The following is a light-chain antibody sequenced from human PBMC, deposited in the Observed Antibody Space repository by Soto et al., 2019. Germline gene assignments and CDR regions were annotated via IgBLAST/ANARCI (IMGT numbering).Light chain of an antibody. CDR3: QAWDSCTYV. CDR2: QDN. J-gene: IGLJ1*01. V-gene: IGLV3-1*01. CDR1: KLGDKY. Sequence: SYELTQPPSVSVSPGQTASVTCSGDKLGDKYTCWYQQKPGQSPVLVIYQDNKRPSGIPERFSGSNSGNTATLTISGTQAMDEADYYCQAWDSCTYVFGSGTKLTVL.